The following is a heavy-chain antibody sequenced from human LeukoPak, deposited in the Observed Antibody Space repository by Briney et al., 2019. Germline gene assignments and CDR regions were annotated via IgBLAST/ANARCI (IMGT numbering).Heavy chain of an antibody. Sequence: PGGSLRLSCAASGFTFSSYGMHWVRQAPGKGLEWVAVIWYDGSNKYYADSVKGRFTISRDNSKNTLYLQMNSLRAEDTAVYYCARSLGTMVRGMGVWGQGTTVTVSS. CDR3: ARSLGTMVRGMGV. V-gene: IGHV3-33*01. D-gene: IGHD3-10*01. CDR2: IWYDGSNK. J-gene: IGHJ6*02. CDR1: GFTFSSYG.